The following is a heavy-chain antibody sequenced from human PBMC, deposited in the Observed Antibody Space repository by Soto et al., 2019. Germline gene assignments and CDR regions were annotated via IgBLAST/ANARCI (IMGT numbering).Heavy chain of an antibody. CDR2: IKSKTDGGTT. J-gene: IGHJ6*03. Sequence: EVQPVESGGGLVKPGGSLRLSCAASGFTFSNAWMSWVRQAPGKGLEWVGRIKSKTDGGTTDYAAPVKGRFTISRDDSKNTLYLQMNSLKTEDTAVYYCTTVEYGLRYYYYYMDVWGKGTTVTVSS. D-gene: IGHD3-10*01. CDR3: TTVEYGLRYYYYYMDV. CDR1: GFTFSNAW. V-gene: IGHV3-15*01.